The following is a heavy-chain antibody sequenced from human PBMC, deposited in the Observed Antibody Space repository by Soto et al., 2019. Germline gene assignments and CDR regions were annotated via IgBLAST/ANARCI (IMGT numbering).Heavy chain of an antibody. CDR1: GFTFDDYA. J-gene: IGHJ4*02. CDR2: ISWNSGSI. D-gene: IGHD3-10*01. Sequence: GGSLRLSCAASGFTFDDYAMHWVRQAPGKGLEWVSGISWNSGSIGYADSVKGRFTISRDNAKNSLYLQMNSLRAEDTALYYCAKDYHGSGRYYFDYGGQGTLVTVSS. CDR3: AKDYHGSGRYYFDY. V-gene: IGHV3-9*01.